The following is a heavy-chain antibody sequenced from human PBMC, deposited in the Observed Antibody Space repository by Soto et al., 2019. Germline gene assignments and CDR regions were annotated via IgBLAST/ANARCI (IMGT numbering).Heavy chain of an antibody. CDR2: IYYSGST. Sequence: PSETLSLTCTVSGGSMSSSRYYGGWIRQPPGKGLEWIGSIYYSGSTYYNPSLKSRVTISVDTSKNQFSLKLSFVTAADTAVFYCASQYRGIVVVVAATDYWGQGTLVTVSS. J-gene: IGHJ4*02. CDR3: ASQYRGIVVVVAATDY. V-gene: IGHV4-39*01. D-gene: IGHD2-15*01. CDR1: GGSMSSSRYY.